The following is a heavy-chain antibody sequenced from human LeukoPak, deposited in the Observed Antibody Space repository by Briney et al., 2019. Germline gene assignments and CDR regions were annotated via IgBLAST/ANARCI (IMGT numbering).Heavy chain of an antibody. V-gene: IGHV3-30*02. CDR2: VRYDGSNT. CDR1: GFTFSSYD. J-gene: IGHJ4*02. D-gene: IGHD1-1*01. Sequence: GGSLRLSCAASGFTFSSYDMHWVRQAPGKGLEWVAFVRYDGSNTYYADSVKGRFTISRDNSKNTLFLQMSSLRAEDTAVYYCARVQLERSGEPFDYWGQGTLVTVSS. CDR3: ARVQLERSGEPFDY.